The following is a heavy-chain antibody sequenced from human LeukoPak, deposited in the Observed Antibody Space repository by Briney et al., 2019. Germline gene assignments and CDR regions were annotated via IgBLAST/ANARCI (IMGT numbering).Heavy chain of an antibody. V-gene: IGHV3-30*02. J-gene: IGHJ4*02. CDR1: GFSFSNYD. CDR3: AKEAARGGFDY. CDR2: IRYDETNK. Sequence: HSGGSLRLSCAASGFSFSNYDMHWVRQAPGKGQEWVTFIRYDETNKYYADSVKGRFTISRDNSKNTLYLQMNSLRAEDTAVYYCAKEAARGGFDYWGQGTLVTVSS.